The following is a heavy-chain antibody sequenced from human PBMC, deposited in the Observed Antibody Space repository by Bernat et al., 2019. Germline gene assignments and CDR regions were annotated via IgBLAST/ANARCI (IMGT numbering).Heavy chain of an antibody. D-gene: IGHD6-13*01. CDR1: GFTFSSYG. CDR3: ARERVSSNWSGWGFGY. Sequence: QVQLVESGGGVVQPGRSLRLSCAASGFTFSSYGMHWVRQAPGKGLEGVAGIPYEGCNKYYADSVKDRFTIYRDNSKNTLYLQMNSLRIEDTAVYYCARERVSSNWSGWGFGYWGQGTLVTVSS. V-gene: IGHV3-30*03. CDR2: IPYEGCNK. J-gene: IGHJ4*02.